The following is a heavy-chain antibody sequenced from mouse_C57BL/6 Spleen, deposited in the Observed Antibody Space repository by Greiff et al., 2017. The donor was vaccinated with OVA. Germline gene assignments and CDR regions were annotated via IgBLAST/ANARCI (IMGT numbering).Heavy chain of an antibody. J-gene: IGHJ3*01. V-gene: IGHV1-50*01. D-gene: IGHD5-1*01. CDR2: IDPSDSYT. Sequence: QVQLQQPGAELVKPGASVKLSCKASGYTFTSYWMQWVKQRPGQGLEWIGEIDPSDSYTNYNQKFKGKATLTVDTSSSTAYMQLSSLTSEDAAVYDCARGGTCAYGGQGTLVTVSA. CDR1: GYTFTSYW. CDR3: ARGGTCAY.